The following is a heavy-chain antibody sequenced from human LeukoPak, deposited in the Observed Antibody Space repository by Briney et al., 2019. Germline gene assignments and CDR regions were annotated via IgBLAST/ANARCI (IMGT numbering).Heavy chain of an antibody. V-gene: IGHV3-7*05. D-gene: IGHD7-27*01. CDR1: KFTFSNYW. Sequence: GGSLRLSCAASKFTFSNYWMSWGRQAPGKGLEWVANIKYDGSEKYYVDSVKGRFTVSRDNAKNSLYLQMNSLRVEDTAVYYCARDDGGESNWGSIDYWGQGTLVTVSS. CDR2: IKYDGSEK. CDR3: ARDDGGESNWGSIDY. J-gene: IGHJ4*02.